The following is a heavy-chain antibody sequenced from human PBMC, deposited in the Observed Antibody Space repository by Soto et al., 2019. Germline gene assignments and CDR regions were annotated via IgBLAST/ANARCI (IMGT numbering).Heavy chain of an antibody. V-gene: IGHV4-59*01. D-gene: IGHD4-4*01. CDR3: ARGREDYNGWYFDL. CDR2: LYYSDST. CDR1: GGSISSYY. Sequence: QMQLQESGPGQVKPSETLSLTCTVSGGSISSYYWSWVRLPPGKGLEWIGYLYYSDSTNYNPSLESRATISVDTSENQFSLKLRSVTAADTAFYYCARGREDYNGWYFDLWGRGTLVTVSS. J-gene: IGHJ2*01.